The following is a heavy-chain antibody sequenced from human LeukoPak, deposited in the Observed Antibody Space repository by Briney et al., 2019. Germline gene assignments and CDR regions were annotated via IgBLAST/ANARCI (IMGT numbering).Heavy chain of an antibody. V-gene: IGHV3-48*03. CDR2: ISSSGSTI. J-gene: IGHJ4*02. Sequence: TGGSLRLSCAASGFTFSSYEMNWVRQAPGKGLEWVSYISSSGSTIYYADSVKGRFTISRDSAKNSLYLQMNSLSAEDTAVYYCARGGSTYYYDSSGYIWGQGTLVTVSS. D-gene: IGHD3-22*01. CDR1: GFTFSSYE. CDR3: ARGGSTYYYDSSGYI.